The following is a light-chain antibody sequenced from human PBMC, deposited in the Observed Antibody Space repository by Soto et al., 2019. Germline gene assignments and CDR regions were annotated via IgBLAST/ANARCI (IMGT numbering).Light chain of an antibody. J-gene: IGLJ1*01. CDR3: TSCITANTRCV. CDR2: EVN. Sequence: QSALTQPAFVSGSPGQSITISRTGTSSDIGRYNYVSWFQQHPGKVPKLVIFEVNYRPSGVSDRFSGSKSGNTASLTITGLQAEDEADYYCTSCITANTRCVFGSGTKVTVL. V-gene: IGLV2-14*01. CDR1: SSDIGRYNY.